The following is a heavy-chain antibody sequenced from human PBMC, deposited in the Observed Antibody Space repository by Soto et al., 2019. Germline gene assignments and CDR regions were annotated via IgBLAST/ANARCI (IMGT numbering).Heavy chain of an antibody. CDR3: AREEGAVTTGGYYYYYYGIDV. D-gene: IGHD6-25*01. V-gene: IGHV4-59*06. CDR1: GGSISSYY. CDR2: ISYSGRT. J-gene: IGHJ6*02. Sequence: SETLSLTCTVSGGSISSYYWNWIRRHPGKGLEWIGYISYSGRTFYNPSLKSRVNISVDTSKKQFSLKLSSVTAADTAVYYCAREEGAVTTGGYYYYYYGIDVWGQGTTVTVSS.